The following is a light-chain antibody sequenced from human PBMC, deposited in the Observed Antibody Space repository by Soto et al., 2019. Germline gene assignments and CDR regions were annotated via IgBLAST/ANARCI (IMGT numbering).Light chain of an antibody. Sequence: EVILTQSPGTLSLSPGERATLSCRASQSITASYLAWYQQNPGQAPRLLIYGTSNRATGIPDRFSGSGSGRDFTLSISRLEPEDFVVDYCQQYDTSPYTFGQGTRLEIK. CDR2: GTS. CDR1: QSITASY. CDR3: QQYDTSPYT. V-gene: IGKV3-20*01. J-gene: IGKJ2*01.